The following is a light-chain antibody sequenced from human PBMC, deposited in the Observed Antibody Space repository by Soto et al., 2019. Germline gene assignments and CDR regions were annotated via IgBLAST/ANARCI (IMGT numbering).Light chain of an antibody. V-gene: IGKV1-17*01. J-gene: IGKJ1*01. Sequence: SQMTQSPSSLSASVGDGVTITCRASQGIRNDLGWYQQKPGKAPKLLIYDASSLQSGVPSRFSGSGSGTEFTLTISSLQPDDFATYYCQQYNSYSTFGQGTKVDIK. CDR2: DAS. CDR3: QQYNSYST. CDR1: QGIRND.